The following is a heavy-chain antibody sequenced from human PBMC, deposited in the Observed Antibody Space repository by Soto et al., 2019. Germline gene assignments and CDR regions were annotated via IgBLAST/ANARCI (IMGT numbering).Heavy chain of an antibody. J-gene: IGHJ4*02. CDR3: AREDILGVRSFDY. CDR2: ISSGSKTI. Sequence: EVQLVESGGALVQWGGSLRLPCAASGLTFSGYSVNWVRQAPGKGLWCVSHISSGSKTIYYAESVKGRCPVSRDNARSSQYLQMNSLRDEDTAVDYGAREDILGVRSFDYWGQGTLVTVSS. D-gene: IGHD3-3*01. CDR1: GLTFSGYS. V-gene: IGHV3-48*02.